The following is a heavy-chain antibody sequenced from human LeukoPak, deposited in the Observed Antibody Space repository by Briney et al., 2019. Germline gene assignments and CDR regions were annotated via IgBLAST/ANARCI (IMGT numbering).Heavy chain of an antibody. CDR3: AKPGAYGSGSYTEN. J-gene: IGHJ4*02. D-gene: IGHD3-10*01. CDR2: ISGSGGST. Sequence: GGSLRLSCAAPGFTFSSYAMSWVRQAPGKGLEWVSAISGSGGSTYYADSVKGRFTISRDNSKNTLYLQMNSLRAEDTAVYYCAKPGAYGSGSYTENWGQGTLVTVSS. V-gene: IGHV3-23*01. CDR1: GFTFSSYA.